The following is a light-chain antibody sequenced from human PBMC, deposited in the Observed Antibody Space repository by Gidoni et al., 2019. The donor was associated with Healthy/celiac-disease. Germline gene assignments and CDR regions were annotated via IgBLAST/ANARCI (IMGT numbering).Light chain of an antibody. CDR2: DVS. CDR1: SSDVGGYNY. CDR3: CSYAGSYTVV. V-gene: IGLV2-11*01. Sequence: LTQPRSVSGSPGQAVTISCTGTSSDVGGYNYVSWYQQHPGKAPKLMIYDVSKRPSGVPDRFSGSKSGNTASLTISGLQAEDEADYYCCSYAGSYTVVFGGGTKLTVL. J-gene: IGLJ2*01.